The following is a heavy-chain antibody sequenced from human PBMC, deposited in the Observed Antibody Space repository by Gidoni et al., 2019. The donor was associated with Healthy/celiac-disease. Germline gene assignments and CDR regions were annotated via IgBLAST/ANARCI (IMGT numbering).Heavy chain of an antibody. V-gene: IGHV4-59*08. J-gene: IGHJ6*02. CDR2: IYYSGST. D-gene: IGHD3-9*01. Sequence: QVQLQESGPGLVKPSETLSLTCTVSGGSISSYYWRWIRQPPGKGLEWIGYIYYSGSTNYNPSLKSRVTISVDTSKNQFSLKLSSVTAADTAVYYCARLTIYDISYYGGDVWGQGTTVTVSS. CDR1: GGSISSYY. CDR3: ARLTIYDISYYGGDV.